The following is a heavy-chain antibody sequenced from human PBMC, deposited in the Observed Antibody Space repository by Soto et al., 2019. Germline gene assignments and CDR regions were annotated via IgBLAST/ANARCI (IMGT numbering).Heavy chain of an antibody. CDR1: GFTFSSYA. CDR3: AKDPSQKEGGLEGPFDP. V-gene: IGHV3-23*01. Sequence: PGGSLRLSCAASGFTFSSYAMSWVRQAPGKGLEWVSAISGSGGSTYYADSVKGRFTISRDNSKNTLHLQMNSLRAEDTAVYYCAKDPSQKEGGLEGPFDPWGQGTLVTVSS. D-gene: IGHD1-1*01. CDR2: ISGSGGST. J-gene: IGHJ5*02.